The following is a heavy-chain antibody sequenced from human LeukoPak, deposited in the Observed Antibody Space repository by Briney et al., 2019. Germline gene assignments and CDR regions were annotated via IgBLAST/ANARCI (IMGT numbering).Heavy chain of an antibody. CDR3: ARDKGSGSSGYFFFDY. CDR1: GGTFSSYA. CDR2: IIPIFGTA. J-gene: IGHJ4*02. D-gene: IGHD3-22*01. Sequence: ASVKVSCKASGGTFSSYAISWVRQAPGQGLEWMGRIIPIFGTANYAQKFQGRVTITTDESTSTAYMELSSLRSEDTAVYYCARDKGSGSSGYFFFDYWGQGTLVTVSS. V-gene: IGHV1-69*05.